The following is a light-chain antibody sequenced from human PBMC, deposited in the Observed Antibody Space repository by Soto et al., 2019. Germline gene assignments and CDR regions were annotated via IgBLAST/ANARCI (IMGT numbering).Light chain of an antibody. CDR3: QQYGSSPCCT. CDR2: GAS. CDR1: QSVSSSY. Sequence: EIVLTQSPGTLSLSPGERATLSCRASQSVSSSYLAWYQQKPGQAPRLLIYGASSRATGIPDRFSGSGSGTDVTLAISRLEPEDFAVYYCQQYGSSPCCTFGQGTKLEIK. J-gene: IGKJ2*02. V-gene: IGKV3-20*01.